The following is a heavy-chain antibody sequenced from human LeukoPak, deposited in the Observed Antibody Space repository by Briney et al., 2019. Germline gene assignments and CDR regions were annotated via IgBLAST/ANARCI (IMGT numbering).Heavy chain of an antibody. CDR2: ISGSGGST. V-gene: IGHV3-23*01. CDR1: GLTFSRYA. D-gene: IGHD3-22*01. CDR3: AKDQYYYDSSGYYYY. Sequence: SGGSLRLSCAASGLTFSRYAMSWVRQAPGKGLEWVSAISGSGGSTYYADSVKGRFTISRDNSKNTLYLQMNSLRAEDTAVYYCAKDQYYYDSSGYYYYWGQGTLVTVSS. J-gene: IGHJ4*02.